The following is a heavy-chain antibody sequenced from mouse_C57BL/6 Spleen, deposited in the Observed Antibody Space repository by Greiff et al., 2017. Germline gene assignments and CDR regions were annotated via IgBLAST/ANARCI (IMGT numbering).Heavy chain of an antibody. J-gene: IGHJ4*01. Sequence: EVKLEESGGGLVKPGGSLKLSCAASGFTFSSYTMSWVRQTPEKRLEWVATISGGGGNTYYPDSVKGRFTISRDNAKNTLYLQMSSLRSEDTALYYCARHDYYYGSSYDYAMDYWGQGTSVTVSS. CDR3: ARHDYYYGSSYDYAMDY. D-gene: IGHD1-1*01. CDR1: GFTFSSYT. CDR2: ISGGGGNT. V-gene: IGHV5-9*01.